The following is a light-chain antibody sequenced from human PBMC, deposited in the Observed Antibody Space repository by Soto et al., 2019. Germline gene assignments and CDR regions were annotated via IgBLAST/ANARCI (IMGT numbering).Light chain of an antibody. Sequence: QTVLTQPPSASGTPGQRVTISCSGSSSNIGSNYVSWYQQLPGSAPKLLIYRNDHRPSGVPDRCSGSKSGTSASLAISGLRSEDEADYYCAAWDDSLSAVVFGGGTKLTVL. CDR1: SSNIGSNY. V-gene: IGLV1-47*01. CDR2: RND. CDR3: AAWDDSLSAVV. J-gene: IGLJ2*01.